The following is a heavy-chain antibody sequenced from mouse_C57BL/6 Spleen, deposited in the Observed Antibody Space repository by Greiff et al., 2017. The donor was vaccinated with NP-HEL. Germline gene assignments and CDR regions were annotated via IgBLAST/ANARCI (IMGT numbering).Heavy chain of an antibody. CDR2: IDPEDGDT. V-gene: IGHV14-1*01. J-gene: IGHJ2*01. CDR1: GFNIKDYY. Sequence: LVESGAELVRPGASVKLSCTASGFNIKDYYMHWVKQRPEQGLEWIGRIDPEDGDTEYAPKFQGKATMTADTSSNTAYLQLSSLTSEDTAVYYCTTSNYDFDGGGYFDYWGQGTTLTVSS. D-gene: IGHD2-4*01. CDR3: TTSNYDFDGGGYFDY.